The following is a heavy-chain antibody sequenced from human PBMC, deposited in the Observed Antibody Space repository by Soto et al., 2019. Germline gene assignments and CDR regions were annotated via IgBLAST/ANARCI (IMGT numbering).Heavy chain of an antibody. V-gene: IGHV4-59*01. CDR2: IYYSGST. J-gene: IGHJ5*02. Sequence: SETLSLTCTVSGGSISSYYWSWIRQPPGKGLEWIGYIYYSGSTNYNPSLKSRVTISVDTSKNQFSLKLSSVTAADTAVYYCARSGPLADNWFDPWGQGTLVTVSS. CDR1: GGSISSYY. D-gene: IGHD2-15*01. CDR3: ARSGPLADNWFDP.